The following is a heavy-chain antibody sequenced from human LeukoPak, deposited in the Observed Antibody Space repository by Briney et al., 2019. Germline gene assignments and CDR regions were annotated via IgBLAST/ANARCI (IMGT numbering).Heavy chain of an antibody. V-gene: IGHV6-1*01. CDR2: TYYRSKLYN. J-gene: IGHJ5*02. CDR3: ARDYYDSSGYFRYNWFDP. D-gene: IGHD3-22*01. Sequence: QTLSLTCAISGDIVSSNSAAWNWIRQSPSRGLEWLVRTYYRSKLYNDYAVSVKIRIPINPDTSKNQFSLQLNSVTPEDTAVYYCARDYYDSSGYFRYNWFDPWGQGTLVTVSS. CDR1: GDIVSSNSAA.